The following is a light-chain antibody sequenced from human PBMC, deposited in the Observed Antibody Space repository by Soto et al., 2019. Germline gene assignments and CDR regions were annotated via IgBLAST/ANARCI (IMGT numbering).Light chain of an antibody. V-gene: IGKV1-39*01. J-gene: IGKJ4*01. CDR3: HQSYSNIFS. CDR1: QNIYTY. Sequence: DIQLTQSPPSLSASVGDRVTINCRASQNIYTYVNWYQVKPGKAPKLLIFASSTLQSGVPSRFSGSGSGADCSLTISSLQPEDLAPYYCHQSYSNIFSFGGGTRVEL. CDR2: ASS.